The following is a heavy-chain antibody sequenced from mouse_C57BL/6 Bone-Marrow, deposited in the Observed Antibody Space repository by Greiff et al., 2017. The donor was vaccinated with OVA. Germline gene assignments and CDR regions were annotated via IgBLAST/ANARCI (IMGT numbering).Heavy chain of an antibody. CDR1: GYTFTSYW. Sequence: QVQLQQPGAELVKPGASVKVSCKASGYTFTSYWMHWVKQRPGQGLEWIGRIHPSDSDTNYNQKFKGKATLTVDKSSSTAYMQLSSLTSEDSAVYDCASQLGIPWFAYWGQGTLVTVSA. CDR3: ASQLGIPWFAY. V-gene: IGHV1-74*01. CDR2: IHPSDSDT. D-gene: IGHD4-1*02. J-gene: IGHJ3*01.